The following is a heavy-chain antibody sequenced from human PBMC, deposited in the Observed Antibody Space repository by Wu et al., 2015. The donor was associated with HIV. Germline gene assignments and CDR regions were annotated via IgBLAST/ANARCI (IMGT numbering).Heavy chain of an antibody. V-gene: IGHV1-2*02. Sequence: QARLIQSTGEMKKPGASVRVSCQASGYSFASYGINWVRQTPGQGLEWMGWINPNTGGTDYAQKFQGRVTMTRDTSITTAYMELNRLKSDDTALYYCARDPGGIYYFYYYMDVWGKGTTVTVSS. CDR1: GYSFASYG. CDR2: INPNTGGT. CDR3: ARDPGGIYYFYYYMDV. J-gene: IGHJ6*03.